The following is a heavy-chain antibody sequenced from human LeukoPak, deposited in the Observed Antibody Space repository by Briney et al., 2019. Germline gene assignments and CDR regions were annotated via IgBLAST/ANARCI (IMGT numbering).Heavy chain of an antibody. CDR1: GFTFSSHA. Sequence: GGSLRLSCAASGFTFSSHAMSWVRQAPGKGLEWVSAIGDSGGKTYYADSVKGRFTISRDNSQNTLYLQMNSLRAEDTAVYYCARDYADYVGYFFFDYWGQGTLVTVSS. D-gene: IGHD4-17*01. J-gene: IGHJ4*02. CDR3: ARDYADYVGYFFFDY. CDR2: IGDSGGKT. V-gene: IGHV3-23*01.